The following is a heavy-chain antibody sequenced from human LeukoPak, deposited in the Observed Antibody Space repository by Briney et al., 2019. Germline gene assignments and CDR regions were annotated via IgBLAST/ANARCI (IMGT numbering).Heavy chain of an antibody. CDR2: IYYSGRT. J-gene: IGHJ3*02. CDR3: ARGRKQSGWVYDAFDI. Sequence: MSSETLSLTCTVSGGSISSSGYYWGWIRQPPGKGLEWIGNIYYSGRTYYNPSLKSRVTISVDTSKNQFSLKLSSVTAADTAVYYCARGRKQSGWVYDAFDIWGQGTMVTVSS. V-gene: IGHV4-39*07. D-gene: IGHD6-19*01. CDR1: GGSISSSGYY.